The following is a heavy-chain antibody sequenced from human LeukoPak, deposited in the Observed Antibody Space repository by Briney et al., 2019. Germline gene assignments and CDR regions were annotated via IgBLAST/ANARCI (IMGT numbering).Heavy chain of an antibody. CDR3: ARGTYYYDSSGYYSLEY. J-gene: IGHJ4*02. CDR1: GYTFNGYY. CDR2: NNPNSGGT. D-gene: IGHD3-22*01. V-gene: IGHV1-2*06. Sequence: GASVKVSCKASGYTFNGYYMDWVRQAPEQALESIGRNNPNSGGTNYAVKFQGMVTMTRETSISVVYMELGRLRSDDAAVYYCARGTYYYDSSGYYSLEYWGQGTLVTVSS.